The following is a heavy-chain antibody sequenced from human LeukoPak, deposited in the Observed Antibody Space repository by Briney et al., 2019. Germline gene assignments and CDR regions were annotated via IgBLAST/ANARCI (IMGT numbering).Heavy chain of an antibody. V-gene: IGHV3-74*01. CDR1: GFTFSSYW. J-gene: IGHJ4*02. Sequence: GGSPRLSCAASGFTFSSYWMHWVRQAPGKGLVWVSRINGDGSRTSYADSVKGRFTISRDNSKNTLYLQMNSLRAEDTAVYYCARDSTASPGYCSGGSCYSQLDYWGQGTLVTVSS. CDR2: INGDGSRT. D-gene: IGHD2-15*01. CDR3: ARDSTASPGYCSGGSCYSQLDY.